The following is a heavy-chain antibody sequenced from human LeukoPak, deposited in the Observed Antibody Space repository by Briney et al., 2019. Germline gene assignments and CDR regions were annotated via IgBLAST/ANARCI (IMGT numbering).Heavy chain of an antibody. CDR2: ISGGGAST. D-gene: IGHD4/OR15-4a*01. CDR1: GVTFSSYG. Sequence: GGSLRLSCAASGVTFSSYGMSWVRQAPGKGLEWVSGISGGGASTYYADSVKGRFTLTRDNPKNTLYLQMNSLTAEDTAVYYCAKFISSRDYGHFSGRLFDYWGQGTLVTVSS. CDR3: AKFISSRDYGHFSGRLFDY. J-gene: IGHJ4*02. V-gene: IGHV3-23*01.